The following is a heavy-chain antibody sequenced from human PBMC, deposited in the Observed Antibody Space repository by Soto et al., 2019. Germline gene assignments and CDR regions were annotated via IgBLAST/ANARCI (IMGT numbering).Heavy chain of an antibody. Sequence: QVQLEESGGGVVQPGRSLRLSCAASGFTFSSYAMHWVRQAPGKGLEWVAVISYDGSNKYYADSVKGRFTISRDNSKNTLYLQMNSLRAEDTAVYYCARGGLWQWLAHFDYWGQGTLVTVSS. V-gene: IGHV3-30-3*01. CDR3: ARGGLWQWLAHFDY. J-gene: IGHJ4*02. CDR2: ISYDGSNK. CDR1: GFTFSSYA. D-gene: IGHD6-19*01.